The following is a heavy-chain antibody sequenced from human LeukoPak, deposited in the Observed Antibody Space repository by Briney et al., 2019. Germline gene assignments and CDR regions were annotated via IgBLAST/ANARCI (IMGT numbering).Heavy chain of an antibody. Sequence: QPGGSLRLSCAASGFTLSNYWMAWVRQAPGKGLEWVAHINQDGSKEHYMDSVKARFTISRDNAKNSLSLQMNSLRAEDTAVYYCVRDGGVSGYDLLDYWGQGTLVTVSS. CDR2: INQDGSKE. CDR3: VRDGGVSGYDLLDY. D-gene: IGHD5-12*01. J-gene: IGHJ4*02. CDR1: GFTLSNYW. V-gene: IGHV3-7*01.